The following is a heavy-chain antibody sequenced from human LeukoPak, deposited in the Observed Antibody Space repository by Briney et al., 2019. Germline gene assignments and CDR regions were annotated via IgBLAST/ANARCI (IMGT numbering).Heavy chain of an antibody. D-gene: IGHD3-10*01. CDR3: ARGKQLLVRGPFDQ. V-gene: IGHV4-34*01. CDR2: INRGGRT. J-gene: IGHJ4*02. Sequence: SETLSLTCAVYSGSLSGHFWSWIRQPPGKGLEWIGEINRGGRTNYNPSLESRVSVSVDTSKNQFSLILNSVTAADTAVYYCARGKQLLVRGPFDQWGQGTLVTVSS. CDR1: SGSLSGHF.